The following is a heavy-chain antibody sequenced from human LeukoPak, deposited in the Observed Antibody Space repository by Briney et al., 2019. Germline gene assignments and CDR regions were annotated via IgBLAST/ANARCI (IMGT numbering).Heavy chain of an antibody. J-gene: IGHJ4*02. CDR3: AKARGQGIAVAGDY. D-gene: IGHD6-19*01. CDR1: GFSLNDHG. V-gene: IGHV3-30*18. CDR2: ISYDGSNK. Sequence: GGSLRLSCAASGFSLNDHGMSWVRQAPGKGLEWVAVISYDGSNKYYADSVKGRFTISRDNSKNTLYLQMNSLRAEDTAVYYCAKARGQGIAVAGDYWGQGTLVTVSS.